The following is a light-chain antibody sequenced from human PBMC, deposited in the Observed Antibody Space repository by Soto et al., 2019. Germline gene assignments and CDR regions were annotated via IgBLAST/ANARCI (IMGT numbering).Light chain of an antibody. V-gene: IGKV3-15*01. Sequence: ETVMTQSQATLSLSPGERATLSCRASQSVSSKLVWYQQKPGQAPRFLIYGASTRATGIPARFRGSGSGTEFTLTIDSLQSEDFAVYYCQQYNDWPPAFGGGTKVEIK. CDR1: QSVSSK. J-gene: IGKJ4*01. CDR2: GAS. CDR3: QQYNDWPPA.